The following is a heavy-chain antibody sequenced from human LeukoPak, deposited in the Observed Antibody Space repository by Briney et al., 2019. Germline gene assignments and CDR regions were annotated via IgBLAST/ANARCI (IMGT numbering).Heavy chain of an antibody. D-gene: IGHD3-3*01. CDR3: ARAFESIMGPRRDSYDFVGYYMDV. CDR2: INWNGGST. CDR1: EFTFSDYG. J-gene: IGHJ6*03. Sequence: PGGSLRLSCAASEFTFSDYGMHWVRQAPGKGLEWVSGINWNGGSTGYADSVKGRFTISRDNAKNSLYLQMNSLRAEDTALYHCARAFESIMGPRRDSYDFVGYYMDVWGKGTAVTVSS. V-gene: IGHV3-20*01.